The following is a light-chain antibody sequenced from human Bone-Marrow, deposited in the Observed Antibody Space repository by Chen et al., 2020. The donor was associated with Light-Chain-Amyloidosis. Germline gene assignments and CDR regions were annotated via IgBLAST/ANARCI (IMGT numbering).Light chain of an antibody. CDR3: QSADSSGTYEVI. CDR1: DLPTKY. Sequence: SYELTQPPSVSVSPGQTARITCSGDDLPTKYAYWYQQKPGQAPVLVIHRDTERPSGISERVSGANSGTTATLTISGVQAEDEADYNCQSADSSGTYEVIFGGGTKLTVL. CDR2: RDT. V-gene: IGLV3-25*03. J-gene: IGLJ2*01.